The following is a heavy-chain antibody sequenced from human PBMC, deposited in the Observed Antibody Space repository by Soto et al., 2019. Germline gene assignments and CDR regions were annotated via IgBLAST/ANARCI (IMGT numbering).Heavy chain of an antibody. D-gene: IGHD4-17*01. CDR3: ARDVGVIDYGDYVGMDV. CDR1: SGSVSSGSFY. Sequence: SETLSLTCAVSSGSVSSGSFYWSWIRQTPGKGLEWIGYIHYSGSTEYNPSLKNRVTISLDTSKNQFSLKLTSVTAADTAVYYCARDVGVIDYGDYVGMDVWGQGTTVTVSS. CDR2: IHYSGST. J-gene: IGHJ6*02. V-gene: IGHV4-61*01.